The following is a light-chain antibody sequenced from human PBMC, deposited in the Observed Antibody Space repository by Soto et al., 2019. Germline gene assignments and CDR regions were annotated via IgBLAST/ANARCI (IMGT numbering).Light chain of an antibody. J-gene: IGKJ2*01. V-gene: IGKV1-39*01. CDR2: GAS. CDR3: QQSFRSPYT. CDR1: QSINIY. Sequence: IQMTQSPSSLSAFVGDRVTVTCRASQSINIYLNWYQQRPGKAPTLLIYGASSLQSGVASRFSGGGSRTDFTLTISILQPEDFATYYCQQSFRSPYTFGQGTKLEIK.